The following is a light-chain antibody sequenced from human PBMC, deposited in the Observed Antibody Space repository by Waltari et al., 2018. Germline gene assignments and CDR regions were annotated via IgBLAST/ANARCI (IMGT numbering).Light chain of an antibody. J-gene: IGKJ4*01. V-gene: IGKV3-11*01. CDR2: GAS. CDR3: QQHSRWPLT. Sequence: EIVLTQSPVTLSLSPGERATLSCRASQSIGTSLGWYQQKPGQAPRLLIYGASNRATGIPVRFSVSGSGTDFTLTISTLETEDCAVYYCQQHSRWPLTFGGGTKVEI. CDR1: QSIGTS.